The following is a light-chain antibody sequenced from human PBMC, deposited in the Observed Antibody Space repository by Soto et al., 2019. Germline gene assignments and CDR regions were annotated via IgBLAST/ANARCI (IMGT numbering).Light chain of an antibody. Sequence: QSALTQPASVSGSPGQSITISCTGTSSDVGNNNLVSWYQQHPGKAPKLMIYEGSKRPSGVSKRFSGSKSGNTASLTISGLQAEDEAGYDCSSYVGSSTLLFGGGTKLTVL. CDR2: EGS. J-gene: IGLJ2*01. CDR1: SSDVGNNNL. V-gene: IGLV2-23*01. CDR3: SSYVGSSTLL.